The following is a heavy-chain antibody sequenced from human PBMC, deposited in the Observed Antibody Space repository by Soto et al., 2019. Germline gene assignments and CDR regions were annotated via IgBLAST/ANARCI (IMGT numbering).Heavy chain of an antibody. J-gene: IGHJ4*02. D-gene: IGHD2-15*01. CDR3: ARGLCSGGSCYFDY. CDR1: GGSISSGGYY. V-gene: IGHV4-31*03. Sequence: SATLSLTCTVSGGSISSGGYYWSWIRQHPGKGLEWIGYIYYSGSTYYNPSLKSRVTISVDTSKNQFSLKLSSVTAADTAVYYCARGLCSGGSCYFDYWGQGTLVTVSS. CDR2: IYYSGST.